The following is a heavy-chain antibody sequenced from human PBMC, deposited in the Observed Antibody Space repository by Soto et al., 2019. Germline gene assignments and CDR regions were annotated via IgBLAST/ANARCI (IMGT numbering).Heavy chain of an antibody. CDR3: ARGAADTAMVDF. J-gene: IGHJ4*02. V-gene: IGHV4-59*01. CDR1: RCSIRSYD. Sequence: NHXETLSLTCTVSRCSIRSYDWTWIRQPPGKGLEWLGYIFYSGSTFYNPSLKSRVTISIHTSKSQFSLQLTSVIAADTAVYYCARGAADTAMVDFWGQGTLVTVSS. D-gene: IGHD5-18*01. CDR2: IFYSGST.